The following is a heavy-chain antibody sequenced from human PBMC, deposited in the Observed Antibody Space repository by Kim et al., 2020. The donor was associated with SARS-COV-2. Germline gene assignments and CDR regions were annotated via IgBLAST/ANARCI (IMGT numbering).Heavy chain of an antibody. CDR3: ARERAYWADFDY. CDR2: INTEDTNT. V-gene: IGHV1-3*04. D-gene: IGHD3-16*01. CDR1: GYTFTSYV. Sequence: ASVKVSCKASGYTFTSYVIHWVRQAPGQGLEWMAWINTEDTNTRYLQKFQGRVTVSRDTFASTVYMELSSLTSQDTAVYYCARERAYWADFDYWGQGTLVTVSS. J-gene: IGHJ4*02.